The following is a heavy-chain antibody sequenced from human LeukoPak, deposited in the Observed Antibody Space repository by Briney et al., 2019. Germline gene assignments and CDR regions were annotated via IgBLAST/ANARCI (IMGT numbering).Heavy chain of an antibody. V-gene: IGHV1-2*02. CDR3: ARVPIMITFGGVIEYYFDY. CDR1: GYTFTGYY. J-gene: IGHJ4*02. D-gene: IGHD3-16*02. Sequence: GASVKVSCKASGYTFTGYYMHWVRQAPGQGLEWMGWINPNSGGTNYAQKFQGRVTMTRDTSISTAYMELSRLRSDDTAVYYCARVPIMITFGGVIEYYFDYWGQGTPVTVSS. CDR2: INPNSGGT.